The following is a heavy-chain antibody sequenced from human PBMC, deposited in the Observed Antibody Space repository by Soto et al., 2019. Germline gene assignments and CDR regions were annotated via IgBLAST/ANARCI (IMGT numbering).Heavy chain of an antibody. Sequence: SETLSLTCTVSVGSISSSSYYWGWIRQPPGKGLEWIGSIYYSGSTYYNPSLKSRVTISVDTSKNQFSLKLSSVTAADTAVYNCARLRWELLYYYYYYGMDVWGQGTTVTVSS. V-gene: IGHV4-39*01. CDR2: IYYSGST. D-gene: IGHD1-26*01. CDR3: ARLRWELLYYYYYYGMDV. CDR1: VGSISSSSYY. J-gene: IGHJ6*02.